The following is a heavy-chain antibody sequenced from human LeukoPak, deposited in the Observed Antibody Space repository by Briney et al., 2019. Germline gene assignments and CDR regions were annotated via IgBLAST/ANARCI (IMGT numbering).Heavy chain of an antibody. CDR3: ARLGDGSLDY. Sequence: GESLQISCNGSGYIFTIYCIGWVRQMPGKGLELMGIIFAGASATKYSTTFQGQVTISADKSNSTAYWQGSSLKASDTAMYYCARLGDGSLDYWGQGTLVTVSS. D-gene: IGHD5-24*01. J-gene: IGHJ4*02. V-gene: IGHV5-51*01. CDR2: IFAGASAT. CDR1: GYIFTIYC.